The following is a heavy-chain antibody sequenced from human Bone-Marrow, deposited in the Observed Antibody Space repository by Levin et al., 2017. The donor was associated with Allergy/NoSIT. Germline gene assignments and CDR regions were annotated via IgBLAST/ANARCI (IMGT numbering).Heavy chain of an antibody. CDR2: TWFDGSKE. Sequence: GGSLRLSCAASGFSLSSYGMHWVRQAPGKGLEWVSTTWFDGSKEYYADSVKGRFTISRDNSKNTLYLQMTSLRADDTAVYYCARDLSMGYEDALGYWGQETLVTVSS. CDR1: GFSLSSYG. D-gene: IGHD2-8*01. J-gene: IGHJ4*02. V-gene: IGHV3-33*01. CDR3: ARDLSMGYEDALGY.